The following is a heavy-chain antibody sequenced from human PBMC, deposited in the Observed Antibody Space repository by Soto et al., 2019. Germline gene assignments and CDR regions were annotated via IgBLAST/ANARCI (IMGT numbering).Heavy chain of an antibody. CDR3: ATRSQYCSGGSCSNFDY. V-gene: IGHV1-24*01. D-gene: IGHD2-15*01. J-gene: IGHJ4*02. CDR2: FDPEDGET. Sequence: ASVKVSCKGSGYTLTELSMHWVRQAPGKGLEWMGGFDPEDGETIYAQKFQGRVTMTEDTSTDTAYMELSSLRSEDTAVYYCATRSQYCSGGSCSNFDYWGQGTLVTVSS. CDR1: GYTLTELS.